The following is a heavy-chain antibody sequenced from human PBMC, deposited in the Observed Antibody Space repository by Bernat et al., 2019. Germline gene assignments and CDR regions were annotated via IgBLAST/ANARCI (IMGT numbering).Heavy chain of an antibody. CDR2: ISYDGSNK. CDR1: GFTFSSYA. V-gene: IGHV3-30-3*01. CDR3: AGSFIAARSYFDY. J-gene: IGHJ4*02. Sequence: QVQLVESGGGVVQPGRSLRLSCAASGFTFSSYAMHWVRQAPGKGLEWVAVISYDGSNKYYADSVKGRFTISRDNSKNTLYLQMNSLRAEDTAVYYCAGSFIAARSYFDYWGQGTLVTVSS. D-gene: IGHD6-6*01.